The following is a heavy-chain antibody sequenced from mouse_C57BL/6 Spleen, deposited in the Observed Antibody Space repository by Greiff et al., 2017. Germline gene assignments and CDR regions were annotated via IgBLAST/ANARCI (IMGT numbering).Heavy chain of an antibody. CDR2: IDPSDSYT. V-gene: IGHV1-69*01. J-gene: IGHJ4*01. Sequence: QVQLQQPGAELVMPGASVKLSCKASGYTFTSYWMHWVKQRPGQGLEWIGEIDPSDSYTNYTQKFKGKSTLTVDKSSSTAYMQLSSLTSEDSAVYYCSKGAMDYWGQGTSVTVSS. CDR1: GYTFTSYW. CDR3: SKGAMDY.